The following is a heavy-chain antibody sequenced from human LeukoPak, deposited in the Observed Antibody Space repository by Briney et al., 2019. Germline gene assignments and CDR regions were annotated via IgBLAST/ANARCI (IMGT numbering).Heavy chain of an antibody. J-gene: IGHJ3*02. CDR1: GDSVSSNSAA. CDR3: ESGRGLRMGAFDI. Sequence: SQTLSLTCAISGDSVSSNSAAWDWIRQSPSRGLEWLGRTYYRSKWYNDSAVAVKSRLTINPDTAKSQFSLQLNFVTPGDTAVYYCESGRGLRMGAFDIWGRGKGVSVSA. CDR2: TYYRSKWYN. V-gene: IGHV6-1*01. D-gene: IGHD4-17*01.